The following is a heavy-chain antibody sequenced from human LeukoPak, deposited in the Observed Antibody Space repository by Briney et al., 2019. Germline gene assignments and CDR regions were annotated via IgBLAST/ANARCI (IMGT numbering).Heavy chain of an antibody. CDR3: AREGAIYSSGWYWSRSGAFDI. Sequence: PSETLSLTCTVSGGSISSSSYYWGWIRQPPGKGLEWIGSIYYSGSTYYNPSLKSRVTISVDTSKNQFSLKLSSVTAADTAVYYCAREGAIYSSGWYWSRSGAFDIWGQGTMVTVSS. CDR2: IYYSGST. D-gene: IGHD6-19*01. CDR1: GGSISSSSYY. J-gene: IGHJ3*02. V-gene: IGHV4-39*07.